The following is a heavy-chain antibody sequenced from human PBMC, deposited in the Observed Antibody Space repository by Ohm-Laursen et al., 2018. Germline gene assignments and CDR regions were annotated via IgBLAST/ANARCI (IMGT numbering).Heavy chain of an antibody. CDR3: ARGGKYYYDSSGFSDPFDY. Sequence: ASVKVSCKASGYTFTGYYMHCVRQAPGQGLEWMGWINPNSGGTNYAQKFQGRVTMTRDTSISTAYMELSRLRSDDTAVYYCARGGKYYYDSSGFSDPFDYWGQGTLVTVSS. CDR1: GYTFTGYY. D-gene: IGHD3-22*01. CDR2: INPNSGGT. V-gene: IGHV1-2*02. J-gene: IGHJ4*02.